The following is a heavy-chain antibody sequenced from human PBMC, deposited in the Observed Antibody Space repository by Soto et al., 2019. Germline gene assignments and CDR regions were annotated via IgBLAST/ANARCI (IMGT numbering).Heavy chain of an antibody. CDR2: MYHSGTT. J-gene: IGHJ4*02. V-gene: IGHV4-38-2*02. D-gene: IGHD3-16*01. CDR1: NYSISSGYY. Sequence: SETLSLTCTVSNYSISSGYYWGWIRQSPGEGLEWIVSMYHSGTTYYNPSLKSRVTISIDTSKNQFSLKLTSVTSADTDVYFCARVAFGPIDYWGQGTLVTVSS. CDR3: ARVAFGPIDY.